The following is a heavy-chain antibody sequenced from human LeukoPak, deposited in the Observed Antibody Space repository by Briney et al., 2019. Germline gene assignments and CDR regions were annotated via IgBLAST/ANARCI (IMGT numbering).Heavy chain of an antibody. J-gene: IGHJ6*02. CDR1: GFTFSTCA. CDR2: ISGTTSGT. CDR3: AKVRTYFYHGLDV. D-gene: IGHD1-14*01. V-gene: IGHV3-23*01. Sequence: GGSLRLSCAASGFTFSTCAMSWVRQAPGKGLEWVSGISGTTSGTYYADSVKGRFTISRDNSKNTLFLQVNSLRAEDTAVYYCAKVRTYFYHGLDVWGRGTTVAVSS.